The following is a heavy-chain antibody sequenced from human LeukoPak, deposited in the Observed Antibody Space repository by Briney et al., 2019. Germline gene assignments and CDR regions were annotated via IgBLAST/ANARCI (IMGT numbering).Heavy chain of an antibody. CDR3: ARQGQVRGVIIRGFFDY. J-gene: IGHJ4*02. Sequence: PSETLSLTCTVSGGSISSSSYYWGWIRQPPGKGLEWIGSIYYSGSTYYKSSLKSRVTISVDTSKNQFSLKLSSVTAADTAVYYCARQGQVRGVIIRGFFDYWGQGALVTVSS. CDR1: GGSISSSSYY. V-gene: IGHV4-39*01. CDR2: IYYSGST. D-gene: IGHD3-10*01.